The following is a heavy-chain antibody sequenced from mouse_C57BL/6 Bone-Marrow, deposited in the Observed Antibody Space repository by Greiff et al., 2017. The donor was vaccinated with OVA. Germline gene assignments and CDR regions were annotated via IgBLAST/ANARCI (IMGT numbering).Heavy chain of an antibody. CDR3: ARPGSSYEAWFAY. CDR1: GYTFTSYG. D-gene: IGHD1-1*01. J-gene: IGHJ3*01. CDR2: IYPRSGNT. Sequence: QVQLQQSGAELARPGASVKLSCKASGYTFTSYGISWVKQRTGQGLEWIGEIYPRSGNTYYNEKFKGKATLTADKSSSTAYMELRSLTSEDSAVYFCARPGSSYEAWFAYWGQGTLVTVSA. V-gene: IGHV1-81*01.